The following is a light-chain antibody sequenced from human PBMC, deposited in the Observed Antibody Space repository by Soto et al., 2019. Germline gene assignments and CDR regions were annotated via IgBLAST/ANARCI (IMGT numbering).Light chain of an antibody. Sequence: EIVLTQSPGTLSLSPGERATLSCRASQSVTYLVWYQQKPGQAPRLLIYGASSRATGIPDRFSGSGSGTDFTLTISRLEPEDFAVYYCQPYGSSPWTFGQGTQVEIK. CDR2: GAS. CDR3: QPYGSSPWT. V-gene: IGKV3-20*01. J-gene: IGKJ1*01. CDR1: QSVTY.